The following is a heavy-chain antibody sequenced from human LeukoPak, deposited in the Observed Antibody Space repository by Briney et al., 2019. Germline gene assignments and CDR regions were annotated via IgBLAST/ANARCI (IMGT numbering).Heavy chain of an antibody. Sequence: SETLSLTCTVSGDSISTYYWSRIRQPPGKGLEWIGYVFHSGSTNYNPSLKSRVTILVDTSKNQFSLILTSVTAADTAVYYCARAGNGYYPFDYWGQGTLVTVSS. CDR3: ARAGNGYYPFDY. V-gene: IGHV4-59*01. CDR1: GDSISTYY. D-gene: IGHD3-22*01. J-gene: IGHJ4*02. CDR2: VFHSGST.